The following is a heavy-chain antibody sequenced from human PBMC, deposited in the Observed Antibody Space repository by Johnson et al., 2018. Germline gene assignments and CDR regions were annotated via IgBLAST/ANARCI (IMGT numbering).Heavy chain of an antibody. CDR2: ISYDGNNR. J-gene: IGHJ5*02. V-gene: IGHV3-30*18. CDR1: GFIFSNYG. D-gene: IGHD2-2*01. Sequence: QVQLVQSGGGVVQXGRSLRLXCATSGFIFSNYGMHWVRQAPGKGLEWLTVISYDGNNRYYADSVKGRFTVSRDNSKNTLFLQINSLRPEDTAVYYCAKDRSSSWHNWFDPWGQGTLVTVSS. CDR3: AKDRSSSWHNWFDP.